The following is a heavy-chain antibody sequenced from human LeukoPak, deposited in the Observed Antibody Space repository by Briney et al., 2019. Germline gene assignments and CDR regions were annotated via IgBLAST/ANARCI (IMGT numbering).Heavy chain of an antibody. CDR2: INGDGEYT. V-gene: IGHV3-20*04. J-gene: IGHJ6*03. Sequence: GGSLRLSCEDSGYCFGGFYMHWVRQAPGKGLEWVASINGDGEYTVYAASVKGRFTISRDNSNNMLNLQMSSLRAEDTALYYCAQRGVQGYMDAWGKGTTVIVSS. D-gene: IGHD1-26*01. CDR1: GYCFGGFY. CDR3: AQRGVQGYMDA.